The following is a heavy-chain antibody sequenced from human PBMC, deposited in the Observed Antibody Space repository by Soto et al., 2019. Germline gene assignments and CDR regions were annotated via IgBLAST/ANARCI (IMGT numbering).Heavy chain of an antibody. CDR2: IKSKTDGGTT. CDR1: GFTFSNAW. Sequence: GGSLRLSCAASGFTFSNAWMNWVRQAPGKGLEWVGRIKSKTDGGTTDYAAPVKGRFTISRDDSKNTLYLQMNSLKTEDTAVYYCTTDPEGYCSSTSCLSYGMDVWGQGTTVTVSS. CDR3: TTDPEGYCSSTSCLSYGMDV. V-gene: IGHV3-15*07. D-gene: IGHD2-2*01. J-gene: IGHJ6*02.